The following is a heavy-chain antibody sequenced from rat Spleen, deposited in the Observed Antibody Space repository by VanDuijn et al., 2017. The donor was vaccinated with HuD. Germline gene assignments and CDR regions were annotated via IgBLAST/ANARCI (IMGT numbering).Heavy chain of an antibody. Sequence: EVQLVESDGGLVQPGRSLKLSCAASGFTFSDYYMAWVRQAPTKGLEWVATISYDGSSTYYRDSVKGRFTISRDNAKSTLYLQMDSLRSEDTATYYCARRGGLDYWGQGVMVTVSS. CDR2: ISYDGSST. CDR3: ARRGGLDY. CDR1: GFTFSDYY. J-gene: IGHJ2*01. V-gene: IGHV5-29*01.